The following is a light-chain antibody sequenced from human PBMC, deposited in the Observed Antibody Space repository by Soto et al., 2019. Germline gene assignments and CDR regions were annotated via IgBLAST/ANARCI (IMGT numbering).Light chain of an antibody. V-gene: IGKV3-15*01. J-gene: IGKJ4*01. CDR1: QIVGSN. CDR3: QQYENWPIT. Sequence: EIVMTQSPGTLSVSPGERATLSCRATQIVGSNLAWYQQKPGQAPRLLISGASTRATAIPARFSGSGSGTDFTLTISSLQSEDFAVYYCQQYENWPITFGGGTRVEIK. CDR2: GAS.